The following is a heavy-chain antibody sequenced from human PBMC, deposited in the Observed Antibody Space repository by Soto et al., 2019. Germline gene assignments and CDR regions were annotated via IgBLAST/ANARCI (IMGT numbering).Heavy chain of an antibody. CDR3: AKDICSGGSYYFDY. V-gene: IGHV3-23*01. D-gene: IGHD2-15*01. CDR2: ISGGGVAT. CDR1: GFSFSSFA. Sequence: LRLSSATSGFSFSSFAMSWVRQAPGKGLEWVSGISGGGVATFYADSVKGRLTISRDNSKNTLYLQMNSLRVEDTAVYYCAKDICSGGSYYFDYLGQGTLLTVSS. J-gene: IGHJ4*02.